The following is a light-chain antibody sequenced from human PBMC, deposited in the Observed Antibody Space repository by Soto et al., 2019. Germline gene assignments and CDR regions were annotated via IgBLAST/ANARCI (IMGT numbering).Light chain of an antibody. J-gene: IGKJ1*01. CDR1: QSISIY. V-gene: IGKV1-39*01. Sequence: DIQMTQSPYNLSASVGDRVTITCRASQSISIYLNWYQQKPGKAPRLLMYAASSLQSRVPSRFSGHGSGTDFTLTISSLQPEDFATYYCQQSYSSVWTFGQGTRWIS. CDR3: QQSYSSVWT. CDR2: AAS.